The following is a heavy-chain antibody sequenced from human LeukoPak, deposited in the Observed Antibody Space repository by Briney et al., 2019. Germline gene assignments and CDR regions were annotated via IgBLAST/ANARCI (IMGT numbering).Heavy chain of an antibody. CDR1: GYTFTSYG. CDR2: ISAYNGNT. D-gene: IGHD6-19*01. Sequence: ASVKVSCKASGYTFTSYGISWVRQAPGQGLEWMGWISAYNGNTNYAQKLQGRVTMTTDTSTSTAYMELRSLRSDDTAVYYCARGDYSSGWYVPTDYWGQGTLVTVSS. CDR3: ARGDYSSGWYVPTDY. J-gene: IGHJ4*02. V-gene: IGHV1-18*01.